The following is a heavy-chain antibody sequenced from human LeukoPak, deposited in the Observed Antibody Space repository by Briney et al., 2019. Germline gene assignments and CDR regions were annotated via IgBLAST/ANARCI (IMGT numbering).Heavy chain of an antibody. CDR2: ISSSGSTI. D-gene: IGHD3-3*01. Sequence: PGGSLRLSCVVSGFTFSDYYMSWIRQAPGKGLEWVSYISSSGSTIYYTDSVKGRFTISRDNAKNSLYLQMNSLRAEDTAVYYCARADFWSGTESELDYWGQGTLVTVSS. V-gene: IGHV3-11*04. J-gene: IGHJ4*02. CDR3: ARADFWSGTESELDY. CDR1: GFTFSDYY.